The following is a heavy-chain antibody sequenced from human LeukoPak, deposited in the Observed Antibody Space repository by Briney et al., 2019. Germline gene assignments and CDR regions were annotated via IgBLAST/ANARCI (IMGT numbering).Heavy chain of an antibody. CDR1: GFTFSSYG. CDR3: ARDWAGYYYGSGSLDY. Sequence: GGSLRLSCAASGFTFSSYGMHWVRQAPGKGLEWVAVIWYDGSNKYYADSVKGRFTISRDNSKNTLYLQMNSLRAEDTAVYYCARDWAGYYYGSGSLDYWGQGTLVTVSS. J-gene: IGHJ4*02. V-gene: IGHV3-33*01. D-gene: IGHD3-10*01. CDR2: IWYDGSNK.